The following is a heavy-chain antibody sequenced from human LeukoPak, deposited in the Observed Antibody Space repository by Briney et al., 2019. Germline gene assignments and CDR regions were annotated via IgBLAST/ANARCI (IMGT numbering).Heavy chain of an antibody. D-gene: IGHD2-21*01. CDR1: GSTFTWFL. CDR2: INPRGDIT. J-gene: IGHJ5*02. CDR3: ARPAYCDGTNCGYWLDP. V-gene: IGHV1-46*01. Sequence: WASVKVSCKTYGSTFTWFLIHWVRQAPGQGLEWVGTINPRGDITSYAQRFQGRVILTEDTSTSTFYMELSSLTSDDTAVYFCARPAYCDGTNCGYWLDPWGPGTLVTVSS.